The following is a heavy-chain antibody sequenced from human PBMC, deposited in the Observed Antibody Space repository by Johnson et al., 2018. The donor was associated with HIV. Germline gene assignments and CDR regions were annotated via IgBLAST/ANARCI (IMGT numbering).Heavy chain of an antibody. CDR1: GFTFSSYA. J-gene: IGHJ3*02. V-gene: IGHV3-66*02. CDR2: IYSGGSP. Sequence: VQLVESGGGVVQPGRSLRLSCAASGFTFSSYAMHWVRQAPGKGLEWVSVIYSGGSPYYADSMKGRFTISRDNSKNTLYLQMNSLRAEDTAVYYCARLTWDQNRGWDAFDIWGQGTMVTVSS. CDR3: ARLTWDQNRGWDAFDI. D-gene: IGHD1-26*01.